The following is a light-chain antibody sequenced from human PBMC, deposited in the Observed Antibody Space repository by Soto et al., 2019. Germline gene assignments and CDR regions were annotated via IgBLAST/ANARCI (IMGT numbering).Light chain of an antibody. V-gene: IGKV1-27*01. J-gene: IGKJ1*01. Sequence: DIQMTQSPSSLSASVGDRVTITCRASQGIYNYLAWYQQRPGKVPMLLIYAASTLQAGVPSRFSGSGSGTYFTLTITSLQPEDVATYYCQKYNSVPWTFGQGTKVDIK. CDR3: QKYNSVPWT. CDR2: AAS. CDR1: QGIYNY.